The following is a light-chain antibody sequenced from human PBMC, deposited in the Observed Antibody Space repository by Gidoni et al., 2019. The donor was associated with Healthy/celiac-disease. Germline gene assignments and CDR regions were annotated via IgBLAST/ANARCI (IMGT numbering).Light chain of an antibody. Sequence: VHISCTGSSSDSGAGYDVHWYQQLPGKAPKLLIYDVSNRPSGVPDRFSGSKSGNSASLAITGLQAEDEADYYCQSYESSLSGWVFGGGTKLTVL. V-gene: IGLV1-40*01. CDR1: SSDSGAGYD. CDR3: QSYESSLSGWV. J-gene: IGLJ3*02. CDR2: DVS.